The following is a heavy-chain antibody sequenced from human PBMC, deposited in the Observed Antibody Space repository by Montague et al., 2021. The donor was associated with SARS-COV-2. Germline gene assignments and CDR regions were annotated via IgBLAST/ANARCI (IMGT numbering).Heavy chain of an antibody. J-gene: IGHJ4*02. Sequence: SLRLSFAASGFTFRSYTMNWVRQSPGMGLEWVSFISSSSSSIYYAASLKGRFTISRDNAKNSLYLQMNSLRVEDTAVYYCVRGGACSGGKCNGGARDWGQGTLVTVSS. D-gene: IGHD2-15*01. CDR3: VRGGACSGGKCNGGARD. CDR2: ISSSSSSI. CDR1: GFTFRSYT. V-gene: IGHV3-21*01.